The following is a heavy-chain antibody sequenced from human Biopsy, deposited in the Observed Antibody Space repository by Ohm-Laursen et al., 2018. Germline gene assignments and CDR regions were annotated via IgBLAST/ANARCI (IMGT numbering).Heavy chain of an antibody. J-gene: IGHJ5*01. Sequence: SDTLSLTCTVSGGSISSGGSYWSWIRQRPGKGLEWIGYIFNSANTYYNPSLKNLITISGDTSKNQFSLKLNSVTAADTAVYYCARGDYFDSNGYFWFDSWGQGTLVTDSS. CDR3: ARGDYFDSNGYFWFDS. D-gene: IGHD3-22*01. CDR2: IFNSANT. CDR1: GGSISSGGSY. V-gene: IGHV4-31*01.